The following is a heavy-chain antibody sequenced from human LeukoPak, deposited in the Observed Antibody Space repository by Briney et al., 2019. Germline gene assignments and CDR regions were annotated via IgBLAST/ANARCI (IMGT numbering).Heavy chain of an antibody. J-gene: IGHJ3*02. Sequence: GGSLRLSCAASGFTFSSYAMSWVRQAPGKGLEWVSAISGSGGSTYYADSVKGRFTISRDNSKNTLYLQMNSLRAEGTAVYYCAKGRYYYDSSGLKGPRKQNDAFDIWGQGTMVTVSS. CDR2: ISGSGGST. CDR3: AKGRYYYDSSGLKGPRKQNDAFDI. CDR1: GFTFSSYA. D-gene: IGHD3-22*01. V-gene: IGHV3-23*01.